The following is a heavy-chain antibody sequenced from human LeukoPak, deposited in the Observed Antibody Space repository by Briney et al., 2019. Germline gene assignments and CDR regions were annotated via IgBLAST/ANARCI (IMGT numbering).Heavy chain of an antibody. Sequence: SETLSLTCFVSGGSISSGGYYWSWIRQHPGKGLEWIGYIYYSGSTYYNPSLKSRVTISVDTSKNQFSLKLSSVTAADTAVYYCARAGTEQRLSSYWFDPWGQGTLVTVSS. CDR3: ARAGTEQRLSSYWFDP. V-gene: IGHV4-31*03. CDR1: GGSISSGGYY. D-gene: IGHD6-25*01. CDR2: IYYSGST. J-gene: IGHJ5*02.